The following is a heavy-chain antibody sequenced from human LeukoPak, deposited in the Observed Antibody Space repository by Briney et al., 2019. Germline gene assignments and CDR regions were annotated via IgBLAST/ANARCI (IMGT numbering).Heavy chain of an antibody. CDR3: AITGGPTVTAFDL. D-gene: IGHD4-17*01. V-gene: IGHV3-7*02. Sequence: GGSLRLSCAASGFIFSNYWMSWVRQAPGKGLEWVANINHDGGDKNYVDSVKGRFTISRDNAKSSLYLQMSSLRVEDTAVYYCAITGGPTVTAFDLWGQGILVTVSS. CDR1: GFIFSNYW. J-gene: IGHJ4*02. CDR2: INHDGGDK.